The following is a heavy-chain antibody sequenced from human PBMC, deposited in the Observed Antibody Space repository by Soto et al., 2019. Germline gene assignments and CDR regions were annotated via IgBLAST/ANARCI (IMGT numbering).Heavy chain of an antibody. J-gene: IGHJ4*02. V-gene: IGHV3-23*01. CDR3: AKGALGSSSWYAFDS. CDR2: ISGSGGST. CDR1: GFTFNNYA. Sequence: EVQLLESGGGLVQPGGSLRLSCAASGFTFNNYAMNWVRQAPGKGLEWVSSISGSGGSTYYADSVKGRFTISRDNSKNTLYLQMNSLRAEDTAVYYCAKGALGSSSWYAFDSWGQGTLVTVSS. D-gene: IGHD6-13*01.